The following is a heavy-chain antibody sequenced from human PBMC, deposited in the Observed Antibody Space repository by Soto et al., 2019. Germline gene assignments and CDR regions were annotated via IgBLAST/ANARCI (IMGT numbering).Heavy chain of an antibody. CDR2: FYYCGST. CDR3: ASVAIGYCSSTSCRITRFDY. V-gene: IGHV4-31*03. Sequence: SETLSLTCTVSGGSISSGGYYWSWIRQHPGKGLEWIVYFYYCGSTYYNSSFKSRVTISVDTSKNQFSLKLSSVTAADTAVYYFASVAIGYCSSTSCRITRFDYWGQGTLVTVSS. D-gene: IGHD2-2*01. J-gene: IGHJ4*02. CDR1: GGSISSGGYY.